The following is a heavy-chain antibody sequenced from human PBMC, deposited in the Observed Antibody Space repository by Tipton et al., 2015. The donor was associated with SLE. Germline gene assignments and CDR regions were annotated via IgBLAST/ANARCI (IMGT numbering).Heavy chain of an antibody. D-gene: IGHD6-6*01. CDR3: ARDSSDTSSGHMFWFFEV. J-gene: IGHJ2*01. CDR2: INPSGDYT. CDR1: GYTFTRHW. Sequence: QSGPEVKKPGASVKISCKASGYTFTRHWMHWVRQAPGQGLEWMGIINPSGDYTSYAQKFQGRVTLTRDTATSTDYMEFSGLRSDDTAVYYCARDSSDTSSGHMFWFFEVWGRGSLVTVSS. V-gene: IGHV1-46*01.